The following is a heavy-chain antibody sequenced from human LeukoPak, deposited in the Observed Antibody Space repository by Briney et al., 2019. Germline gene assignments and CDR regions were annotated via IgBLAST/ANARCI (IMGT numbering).Heavy chain of an antibody. D-gene: IGHD2-15*01. CDR1: GYSISSGYY. J-gene: IGHJ4*02. CDR3: ASGGNYCSGGSCYRNYPNRFDY. V-gene: IGHV4-38-2*02. CDR2: IYHSGST. Sequence: KTSETLSLTCTVSGYSISSGYYWGWIRQPPGKGLEWIGSIYHSGSTYYNPSLKSRVTISVDTSKNQFSLKLSSVTAADTAVYYCASGGNYCSGGSCYRNYPNRFDYWGQGTLVTVSS.